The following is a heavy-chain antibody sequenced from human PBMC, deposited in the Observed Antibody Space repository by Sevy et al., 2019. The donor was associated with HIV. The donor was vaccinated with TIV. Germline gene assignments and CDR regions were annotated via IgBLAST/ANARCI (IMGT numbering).Heavy chain of an antibody. V-gene: IGHV4-59*08. D-gene: IGHD1-26*01. CDR3: AGENAWGRGYS. Sequence: SETLSLTCTVSGGSITSLYWNWIRQPPGKGLGWIANIYYNGHINYNPSLKSRVTLSLDTYKNQSSVRLGSVTAADTAMYYCAGENAWGRGYSWGQGTLVTVSS. CDR1: GGSITSLY. CDR2: IYYNGHI. J-gene: IGHJ4*02.